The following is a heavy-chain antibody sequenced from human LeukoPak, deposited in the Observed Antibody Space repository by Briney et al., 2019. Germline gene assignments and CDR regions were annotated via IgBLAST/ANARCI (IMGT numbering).Heavy chain of an antibody. CDR3: VSSGYAPFDY. Sequence: GGSLRLSCAASGFTFSSYGMHWVRQAPGKGLEWVAVISYDGSNKYYADSVKGRFTISRDNSKNTLYLQMNSLRAEDTAVYYCVSSGYAPFDYWGQGTLVTVSS. CDR1: GFTFSSYG. J-gene: IGHJ4*02. V-gene: IGHV3-30*03. CDR2: ISYDGSNK. D-gene: IGHD3-22*01.